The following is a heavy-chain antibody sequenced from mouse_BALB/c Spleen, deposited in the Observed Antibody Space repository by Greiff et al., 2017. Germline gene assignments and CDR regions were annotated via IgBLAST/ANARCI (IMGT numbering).Heavy chain of an antibody. CDR1: GFSLTSYG. J-gene: IGHJ3*01. Sequence: LVAPSQSLSITCTVSGFSLTSYGVHWVRQPPGKGLEWLGVIWAGGSTNYNSALMSRLSISKDNSKSQVFLKMNSLQTDDTAMYYCARGLTGKGFAYWGQGTLVTVSA. CDR3: ARGLTGKGFAY. CDR2: IWAGGST. V-gene: IGHV2-9*02. D-gene: IGHD4-1*01.